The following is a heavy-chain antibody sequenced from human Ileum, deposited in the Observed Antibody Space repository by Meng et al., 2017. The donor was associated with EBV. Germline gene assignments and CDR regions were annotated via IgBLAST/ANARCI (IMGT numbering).Heavy chain of an antibody. Sequence: VESGGGLVKPGGSLRLHLEASGFNFDNYTMNWVRQGPGKGLEWVSSISKTSYYIYYADSVKGRFTISRDNAENSLYLQMNSLRAEDTAVYFCARGGLGNYDYWGQGNLVTVSS. J-gene: IGHJ4*02. V-gene: IGHV3-21*01. CDR3: ARGGLGNYDY. D-gene: IGHD4-11*01. CDR2: ISKTSYYI. CDR1: GFNFDNYT.